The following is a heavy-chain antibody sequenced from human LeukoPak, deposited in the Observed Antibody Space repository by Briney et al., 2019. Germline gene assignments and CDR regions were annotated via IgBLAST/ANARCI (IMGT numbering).Heavy chain of an antibody. CDR1: GYTFTDYY. V-gene: IGHV1-2*02. CDR2: IHPDSGGT. D-gene: IGHD2-15*01. Sequence: ASVKVSCKASGYTFTDYYIHWVWQAPGQGLEWMGWIHPDSGGTNYVQKFQGRVTMTRDTSISTAYMELSRLRSDDTAVYYCARGDIPLGYSYMDVWGKGSTVTVSS. J-gene: IGHJ6*03. CDR3: ARGDIPLGYSYMDV.